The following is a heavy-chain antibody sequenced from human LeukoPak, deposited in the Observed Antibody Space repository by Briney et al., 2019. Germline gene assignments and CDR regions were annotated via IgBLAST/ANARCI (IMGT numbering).Heavy chain of an antibody. CDR2: INWNGDRT. V-gene: IGHV3-20*04. CDR1: GFAFDDYG. CDR3: ARGVEPLAANTLAY. D-gene: IGHD1-14*01. J-gene: IGHJ4*02. Sequence: GGSLRLSCAASGFAFDDYGMSWVRQVPGRGLEWVSDINWNGDRTAYADSVKGRFTISRDNSKNTLYLEMNSLSPDDTAVYYCARGVEPLAANTLAYWGQGTLVTVSS.